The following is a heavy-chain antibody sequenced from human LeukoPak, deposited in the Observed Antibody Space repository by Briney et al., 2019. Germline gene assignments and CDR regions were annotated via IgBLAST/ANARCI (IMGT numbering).Heavy chain of an antibody. CDR1: GVSINDYY. CDR2: ISHTEGT. V-gene: IGHV4-34*01. D-gene: IGHD2-21*01. J-gene: IGHJ4*02. CDR3: XRIRCGHSGSLCYNH. Sequence: PSETLSLTCGVFGVSINDYYWSWIRQSPGKGLEWIGEISHTEGTRYNPSLESRVTMSVGTSENQLSLKLIFVTAADTAVYYCXRIRCGHSGSLCYNHWGLGTLVTVSS.